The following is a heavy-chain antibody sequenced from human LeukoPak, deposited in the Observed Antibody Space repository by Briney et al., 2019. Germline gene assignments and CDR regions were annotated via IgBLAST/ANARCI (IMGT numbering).Heavy chain of an antibody. CDR2: IYTSGST. CDR3: ARQKTGYCSGGSCYRSPPNSGWFDP. CDR1: GGSISSYY. Sequence: SETLSLTRTVSGGSISSYYWSWIRQPPGKGLEWIGYIYTSGSTNYNPSLKSRVTISVDTSKNQFSLKLSSVTAADTAVYYCARQKTGYCSGGSCYRSPPNSGWFDPWGQGTLVTVSS. J-gene: IGHJ5*02. D-gene: IGHD2-15*01. V-gene: IGHV4-4*08.